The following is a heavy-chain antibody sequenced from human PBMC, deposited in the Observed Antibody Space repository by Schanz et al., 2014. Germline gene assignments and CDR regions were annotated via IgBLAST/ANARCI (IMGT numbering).Heavy chain of an antibody. CDR2: IVGGGGRT. J-gene: IGHJ4*02. V-gene: IGHV3-23*01. D-gene: IGHD1-26*01. CDR3: ARDRVGASSYFDY. CDR1: GFTFFGSFA. Sequence: EVQLLESGGGLVQPGGSLRLSCVASGFTFFGSFAMSWVRQAPGKGLEWVSSIVGGGGRTYYADSVKGRFTISRDNSKNTLYLQMNSLRAEDTAVYYCARDRVGASSYFDYWGQGTLVTVSS.